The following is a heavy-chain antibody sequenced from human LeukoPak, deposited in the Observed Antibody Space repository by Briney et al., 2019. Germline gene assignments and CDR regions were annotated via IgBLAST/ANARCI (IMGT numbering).Heavy chain of an antibody. CDR3: ARLKPRALVNFDF. Sequence: GASVKVSCKASGYTFAGYHIHWVRQAPGQGLEWMGWINPDSGDTTYAQQFQGRVTMTRDTSVTTAYLELSGLTSDDTAVYYCARLKPRALVNFDFWGQGTQVTVSS. V-gene: IGHV1-2*02. D-gene: IGHD6-6*01. CDR2: INPDSGDT. J-gene: IGHJ4*02. CDR1: GYTFAGYH.